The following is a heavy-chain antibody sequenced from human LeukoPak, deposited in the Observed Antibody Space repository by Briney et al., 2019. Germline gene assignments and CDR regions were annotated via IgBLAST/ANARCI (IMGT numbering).Heavy chain of an antibody. CDR1: GGSISSSSYY. Sequence: PSETLSLTCTVSGGSISSSSYYWGWIRQPPGKGLEWIGSIYYSGSTYYNPSLKSRVTISVDTSKNQFSLKLSSVTAADTAVYYCARDGLSAGRYYDSSGYKRNWYFDLWGRGTLVTVSS. V-gene: IGHV4-39*02. CDR2: IYYSGST. D-gene: IGHD3-22*01. J-gene: IGHJ2*01. CDR3: ARDGLSAGRYYDSSGYKRNWYFDL.